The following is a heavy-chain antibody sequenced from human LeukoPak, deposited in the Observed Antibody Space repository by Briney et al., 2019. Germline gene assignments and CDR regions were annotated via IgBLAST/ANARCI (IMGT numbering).Heavy chain of an antibody. CDR2: IFYSGST. D-gene: IGHD2-2*01. Sequence: SKTLSLTCAVSGGSISSYYWSWVRQPPGKGLEWVGYIFYSGSTNYNPSLKSRVTMSVDTSKNEFSLQLSFVTAADTAVYYCARDASSSSHFDFWGQGTLVTVSS. CDR3: ARDASSSSHFDF. V-gene: IGHV4-59*01. J-gene: IGHJ4*02. CDR1: GGSISSYY.